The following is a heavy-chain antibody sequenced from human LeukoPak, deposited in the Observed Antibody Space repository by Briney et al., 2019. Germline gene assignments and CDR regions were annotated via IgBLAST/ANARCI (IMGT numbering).Heavy chain of an antibody. D-gene: IGHD1-1*01. CDR1: GFTFSSYW. V-gene: IGHV3-7*01. CDR2: IKQDGSEK. CDR3: ASSPNWNYFDN. J-gene: IGHJ4*02. Sequence: GGSLRLSCAASGFTFSSYWTRWVRQAPGKGLEWVANIKQDGSEKYYVDSVKGRFTISRDNAKNSLYLQMNSLRAEDTAVYYCASSPNWNYFDNWGQGTLVTASS.